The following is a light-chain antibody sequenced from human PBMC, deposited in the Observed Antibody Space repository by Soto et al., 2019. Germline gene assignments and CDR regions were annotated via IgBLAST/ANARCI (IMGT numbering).Light chain of an antibody. J-gene: IGLJ1*01. CDR2: QVT. Sequence: QSVLTQPASVSGSPGQSITISCTGTSSDLAIYNYVSWYQQQPGKAPKLMIYQVTNRPSGVSNRFSGSRSGNTASLTISGLQAEDEGDYYCCSYADGTIYFFGPATKVTVL. CDR3: CSYADGTIYF. CDR1: SSDLAIYNY. V-gene: IGLV2-14*01.